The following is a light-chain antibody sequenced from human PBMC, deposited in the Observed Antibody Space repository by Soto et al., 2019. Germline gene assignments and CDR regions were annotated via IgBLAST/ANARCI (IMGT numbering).Light chain of an antibody. CDR1: QSVRSSY. J-gene: IGKJ4*01. CDR3: QQYSTSPLT. V-gene: IGKV3-20*01. CDR2: GAS. Sequence: EIVLTQSPGTLSLSPGERATLSCRASQSVRSSYLAWYQHKPGQAPRLLIFGASSRATGIPDRFSGSGSGTDFTLTISRLEPEDFAVYFCQQYSTSPLTLGGGTKVEIK.